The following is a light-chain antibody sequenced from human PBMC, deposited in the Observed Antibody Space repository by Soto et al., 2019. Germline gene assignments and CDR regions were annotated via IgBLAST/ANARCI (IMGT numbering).Light chain of an antibody. CDR2: DAS. V-gene: IGKV3D-20*01. CDR3: QQYDSYSWT. Sequence: EIVLTQSPATLSLSPGERATLSFGASQSVSGTYLAWYQQKPGLAPRLLIYDASNRATGIPDRFSGSGSGTDFTLPISRLEPEDFAVYYCQQYDSYSWTFGQGTKADI. J-gene: IGKJ1*01. CDR1: QSVSGTY.